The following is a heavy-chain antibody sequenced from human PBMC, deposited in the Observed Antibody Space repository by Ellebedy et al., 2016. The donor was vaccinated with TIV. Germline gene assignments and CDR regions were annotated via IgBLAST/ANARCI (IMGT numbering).Heavy chain of an antibody. CDR1: GLTVDDYA. Sequence: SLKISCAASGLTVDDYAMHWVRQAPGKGLEWVSGISWNSGSIGYADSVKGRFTISRDNAKNSLFLQMNSLRAEDTAMYYCAISSLSMMTFGGVIVPPNYFDSWGQGTLVTVSS. V-gene: IGHV3-9*01. CDR2: ISWNSGSI. J-gene: IGHJ4*02. D-gene: IGHD3-16*02. CDR3: AISSLSMMTFGGVIVPPNYFDS.